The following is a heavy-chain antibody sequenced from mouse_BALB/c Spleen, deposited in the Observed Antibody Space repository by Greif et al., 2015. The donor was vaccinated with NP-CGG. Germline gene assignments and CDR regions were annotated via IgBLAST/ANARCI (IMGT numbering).Heavy chain of an antibody. J-gene: IGHJ3*01. CDR1: GDSITSGY. CDR2: ISYSGCT. CDR3: ARGWDPFAY. V-gene: IGHV3-8*02. Sequence: EVKVVESGPSLVKPSQTLSLTCSVTGDSITSGYWNWIRKFPGNKLEYMGYISYSGCTYYNPSLKSRISITRDTSKNQYYLQLNSVTTEDAATYYCARGWDPFAYWGQGTLVTVSA. D-gene: IGHD4-1*01.